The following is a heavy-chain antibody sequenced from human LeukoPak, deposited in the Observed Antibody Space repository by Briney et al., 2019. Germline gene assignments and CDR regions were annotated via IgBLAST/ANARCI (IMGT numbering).Heavy chain of an antibody. Sequence: PSETLSLTCTVSGGSISSSSYYWGWIRQPAGKGLEWIGRIYTSGSTNYNPSLKSRVTMSVDTSKNQFSLKLSSVTAADTAVYYCARETGYSSSWPDYWGQGTLVTVSS. V-gene: IGHV4-61*02. J-gene: IGHJ4*02. CDR2: IYTSGST. D-gene: IGHD6-13*01. CDR1: GGSISSSSYY. CDR3: ARETGYSSSWPDY.